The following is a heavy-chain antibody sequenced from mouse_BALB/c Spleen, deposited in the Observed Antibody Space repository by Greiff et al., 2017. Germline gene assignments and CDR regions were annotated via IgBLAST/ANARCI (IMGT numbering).Heavy chain of an antibody. J-gene: IGHJ4*01. CDR3: ARYDFYAMDY. V-gene: IGHV1S137*01. CDR2: ISTYYGDA. CDR1: GYTFTDYA. Sequence: VQLKESGAELVRPGVSVKISCKGSGYTFTDYAMHWVKQSHAKSLEWIGVISTYYGDASYNQKFKGKATMTVDKSSSTAYMELARLTSEDSAIYYCARYDFYAMDYWGQGTSVTVSS.